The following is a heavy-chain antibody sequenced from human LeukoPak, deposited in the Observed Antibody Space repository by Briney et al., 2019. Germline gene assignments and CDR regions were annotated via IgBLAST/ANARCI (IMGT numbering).Heavy chain of an antibody. CDR1: GFTFSSFG. V-gene: IGHV3-30*02. J-gene: IGHJ6*03. D-gene: IGHD3-22*01. CDR3: AKRSGYYDSSGYYSYMDV. CDR2: IYYDGSNK. Sequence: PGGSLRLSCATSGFTFSSFGMHWVRQAPGKGLEWVALIYYDGSNKYYAESVKGRFTISRDNSKNTLYLQMNSLRAEDTAVYYCAKRSGYYDSSGYYSYMDVWGKGTTVTISS.